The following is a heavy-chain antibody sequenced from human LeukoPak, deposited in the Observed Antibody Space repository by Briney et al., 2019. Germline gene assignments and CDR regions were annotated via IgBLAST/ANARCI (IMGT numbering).Heavy chain of an antibody. D-gene: IGHD2-8*01. CDR1: GYTFNEYY. J-gene: IGHJ6*02. Sequence: ASVKVSCKASGYTFNEYYMHWVRQAPGQGLEWMGWINPNSGGTNYAQKFQGRVTMTRDTSITTAYMELGRLRSDDTAVYYCARGSNCANGVCYPNYYFHGMDVWGQGTTVTVSS. CDR3: ARGSNCANGVCYPNYYFHGMDV. V-gene: IGHV1-2*02. CDR2: INPNSGGT.